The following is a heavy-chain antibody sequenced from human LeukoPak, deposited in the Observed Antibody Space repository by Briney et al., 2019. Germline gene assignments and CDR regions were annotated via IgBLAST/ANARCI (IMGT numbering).Heavy chain of an antibody. Sequence: GGSLRLSCAASGFTFSSYGMHLVRRAPGKGLEWVAVIWYDGSNKYYADSVKGRFTISRDNSKNTLYLQMNSLRAEDTAVYYCAGTSFDPWGQGTLVTVSS. V-gene: IGHV3-33*08. CDR3: AGTSFDP. CDR2: IWYDGSNK. CDR1: GFTFSSYG. J-gene: IGHJ5*02.